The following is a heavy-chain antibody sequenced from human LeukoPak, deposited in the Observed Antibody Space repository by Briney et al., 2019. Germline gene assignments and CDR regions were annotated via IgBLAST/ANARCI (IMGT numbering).Heavy chain of an antibody. D-gene: IGHD3-22*01. CDR1: GDSISSSSFH. CDR2: THYSGIT. J-gene: IGHJ4*02. V-gene: IGHV4-39*01. Sequence: SETLSLSCTVSGDSISSSSFHWGWIRQPPGRGLEWVASTHYSGITYYSPSLKSRVTASVDTSRNRLSLQLSSVTAADPAVYVRVYYDSSGYYLTDYYFDYWGQGTLVTVSS. CDR3: VYYDSSGYYLTDYYFDY.